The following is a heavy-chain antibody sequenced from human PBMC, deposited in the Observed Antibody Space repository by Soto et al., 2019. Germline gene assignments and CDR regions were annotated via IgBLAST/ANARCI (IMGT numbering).Heavy chain of an antibody. CDR3: AKNRFQAANWFAA. V-gene: IGHV1-3*01. CDR1: GYTFTTFS. CDR2: INAGNGST. D-gene: IGHD3-10*01. Sequence: GASVKVSCKASGYTFTTFSLHWVRQAPGQRLEWMGWINAGNGSTEYSQKVQDRVIFTRDTSANTAFMELNSLCPEDTAIYFCAKNRFQAANWFAAWGQGARVTVSS. J-gene: IGHJ5*02.